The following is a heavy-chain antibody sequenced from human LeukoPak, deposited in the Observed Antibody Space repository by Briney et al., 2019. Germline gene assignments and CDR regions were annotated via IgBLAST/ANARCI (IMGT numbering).Heavy chain of an antibody. Sequence: PGGSLRLSCAASEFTFSSYWMHLVRQAPGKGLVWVSRIKGDGSSTTYADSVKGRFTISRDNAKNTLYLQMNSLTAEDTAVYYCARGAYCGGDCPLPNSLYWGRGTLVTVPS. CDR2: IKGDGSST. V-gene: IGHV3-74*01. D-gene: IGHD2-21*01. J-gene: IGHJ4*02. CDR1: EFTFSSYW. CDR3: ARGAYCGGDCPLPNSLY.